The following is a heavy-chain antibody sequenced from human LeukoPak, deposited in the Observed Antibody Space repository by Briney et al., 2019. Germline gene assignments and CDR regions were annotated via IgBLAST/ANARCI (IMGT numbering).Heavy chain of an antibody. Sequence: ASVKVSCKASGGTFSSYAISWVRQAPGQGVEWMGGIIPIFGTANYAQKFQGRVTITADESTSTAYMELSSLRSEDTAVYYCARGAANYYDSSGYSHYYFDYWGQGTLVTVSS. CDR1: GGTFSSYA. CDR2: IIPIFGTA. CDR3: ARGAANYYDSSGYSHYYFDY. V-gene: IGHV1-69*13. D-gene: IGHD3-22*01. J-gene: IGHJ4*02.